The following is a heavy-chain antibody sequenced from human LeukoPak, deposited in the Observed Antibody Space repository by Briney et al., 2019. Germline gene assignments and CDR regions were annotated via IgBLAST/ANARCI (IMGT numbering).Heavy chain of an antibody. V-gene: IGHV3-23*01. CDR3: TPRDFWSGFDY. CDR2: INSSGGRT. D-gene: IGHD3-3*01. J-gene: IGHJ4*02. CDR1: GFTFSSSA. Sequence: GGSLRLSCTTSGFTFSSSAMSWVRQAPGKGLEWVSDINSSGGRTYYADFVKGRFTISRDNSKNTLYLQMNSLRAEDTAVYYCTPRDFWSGFDYWGQGTLVTVSS.